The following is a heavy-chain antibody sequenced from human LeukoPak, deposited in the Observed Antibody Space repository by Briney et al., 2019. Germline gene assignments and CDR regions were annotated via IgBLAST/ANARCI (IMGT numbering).Heavy chain of an antibody. CDR2: ISGSGGST. Sequence: PGGSLRLSCAASGFTFSSYAMSWVRRAPGKGLEWVSAISGSGGSTYYADSVKGRFTISRDNSKNTLYLQMNSLRAEDTAVYYCAKQMSGYYSGFDYWGQGTLVTVSS. CDR1: GFTFSSYA. CDR3: AKQMSGYYSGFDY. D-gene: IGHD3-3*01. J-gene: IGHJ4*02. V-gene: IGHV3-23*01.